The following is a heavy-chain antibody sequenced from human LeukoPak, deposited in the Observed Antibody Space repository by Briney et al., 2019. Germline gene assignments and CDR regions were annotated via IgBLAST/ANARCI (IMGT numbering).Heavy chain of an antibody. CDR1: GFSFSNYW. D-gene: IGHD3-22*01. CDR2: INSDGSST. CDR3: AKRAVVREIQYFDY. J-gene: IGHJ4*02. V-gene: IGHV3-74*01. Sequence: GGSLRLSCAASGFSFSNYWMHWVRQAPGKGLVWVSRINSDGSSTTYADSVKGRFTISRDNSKNTLYLQMNSLRPEDTAIYYCAKRAVVREIQYFDYWGQGALLTVSS.